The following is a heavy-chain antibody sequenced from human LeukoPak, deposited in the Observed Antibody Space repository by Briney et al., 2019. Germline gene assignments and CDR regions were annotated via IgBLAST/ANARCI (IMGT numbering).Heavy chain of an antibody. Sequence: ASETLSLTCAVYGGSFSGYYWSWIRQPPGKGLEWIGEINHSGSTNYNPSLKSRVTISVDTSKNQFSLKLSSVTAEDTAVYYCARDRWEPVDYWGQGTLVTVSS. J-gene: IGHJ4*02. V-gene: IGHV4-34*01. CDR1: GGSFSGYY. CDR2: INHSGST. CDR3: ARDRWEPVDY. D-gene: IGHD1-26*01.